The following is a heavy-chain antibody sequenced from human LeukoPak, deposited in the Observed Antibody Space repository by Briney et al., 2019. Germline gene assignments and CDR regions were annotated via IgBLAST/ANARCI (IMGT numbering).Heavy chain of an antibody. J-gene: IGHJ5*02. Sequence: SETLSLTCTVSGGSISYYYWNWIRQPAGKGLEWIGRIYTSGRTYYNPSLKSRVSMSVDTSKNQFSLKLSSVTAADTAVYYCARGLILYAIHYNWFDPWGQRTLVTVSS. V-gene: IGHV4-4*07. CDR1: GGSISYYY. D-gene: IGHD3-3*01. CDR3: ARGLILYAIHYNWFDP. CDR2: IYTSGRT.